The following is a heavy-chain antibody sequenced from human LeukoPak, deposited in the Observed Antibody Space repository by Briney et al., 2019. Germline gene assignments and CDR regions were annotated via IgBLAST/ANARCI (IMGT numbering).Heavy chain of an antibody. D-gene: IGHD1-1*01. Sequence: SVKVSCKASGFTFTSSAVQWVRQARGQGLERIEWIVVGSGNTNYAQKFQERVTINRDMSTSTAYMELSSLRSEDTAVYYCATDDVTTGTKTALGYWGQGTLVTVSS. CDR2: IVVGSGNT. V-gene: IGHV1-58*01. CDR3: ATDDVTTGTKTALGY. J-gene: IGHJ4*02. CDR1: GFTFTSSA.